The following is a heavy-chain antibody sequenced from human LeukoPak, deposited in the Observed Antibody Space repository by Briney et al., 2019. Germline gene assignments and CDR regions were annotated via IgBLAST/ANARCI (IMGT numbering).Heavy chain of an antibody. V-gene: IGHV3-48*03. CDR2: ISSSGSTI. D-gene: IGHD2-21*01. Sequence: GGSLRLSCAASGFTFSSYEMNWVRQAPGKGLERVSYISSSGSTIYYADSVKGRFTISRDNAKNSLYLQMNSLRAEDTAVYYCARDRGMLWADYWGQGTLVTVSS. CDR3: ARDRGMLWADY. J-gene: IGHJ4*02. CDR1: GFTFSSYE.